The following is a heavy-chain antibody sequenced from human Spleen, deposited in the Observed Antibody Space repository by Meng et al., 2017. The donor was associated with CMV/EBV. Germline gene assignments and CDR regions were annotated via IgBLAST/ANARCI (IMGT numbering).Heavy chain of an antibody. CDR3: ARDFGEGVNTFGGLIPDY. Sequence: GGSLRLSCEASGFIFSAYAMHWGRQAPGKGLEWVALIWNDGTNQYYADSVKGRFTISRDNSKNTLYLQMNSLRAEDTAVYYCARDFGEGVNTFGGLIPDYWGQGTLVTVSS. D-gene: IGHD3-16*02. CDR1: GFIFSAYA. V-gene: IGHV3-33*01. CDR2: IWNDGTNQ. J-gene: IGHJ4*02.